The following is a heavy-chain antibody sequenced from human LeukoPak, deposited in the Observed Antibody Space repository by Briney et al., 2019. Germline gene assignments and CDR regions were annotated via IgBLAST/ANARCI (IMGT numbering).Heavy chain of an antibody. CDR1: GGSISSGSYY. CDR2: FYTTGST. D-gene: IGHD1-14*01. CDR3: VRLDTTWFDP. Sequence: PSQTLSLTCTVSGGSISSGSYYWSWIRQPAGKGLEYIGRFYTTGSTNYNPTLQSRVIISADTSKNQFSLRLSSVTAADTAVYYCVRLDTTWFDPWGQGILVTVSS. J-gene: IGHJ5*02. V-gene: IGHV4-61*02.